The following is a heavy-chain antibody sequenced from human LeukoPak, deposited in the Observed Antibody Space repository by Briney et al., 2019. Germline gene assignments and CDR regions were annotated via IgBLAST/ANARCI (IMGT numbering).Heavy chain of an antibody. CDR3: SRERGFWSGYFRPRYFDY. V-gene: IGHV4-61*02. J-gene: IGHJ4*02. CDR2: IHSSGTH. Sequence: SETLSLTCTVSGDSISGRAYYWSWIRQPARKGLEWIGRIHSSGTHSYNPSLKSRVSISVETSKNQFSLKLSSLTAADAAVYFCSRERGFWSGYFRPRYFDYWGQGTLVTV. D-gene: IGHD3-3*01. CDR1: GDSISGRAYY.